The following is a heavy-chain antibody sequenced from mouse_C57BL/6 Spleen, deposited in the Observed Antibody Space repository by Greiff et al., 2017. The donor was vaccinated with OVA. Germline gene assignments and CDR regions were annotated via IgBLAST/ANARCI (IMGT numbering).Heavy chain of an antibody. V-gene: IGHV1-76*01. CDR1: GYTFTDYY. Sequence: VQLQQSGAELVRPGASVKLSCKASGYTFTDYYINWVKQRPGQGLEWIARIYPGSGNTYYNEKFKGKATLTAEKSSSTAYMQLSSLTSEDSAVYFCARDYYGSSSYAMDDWGQGTSVTVSS. CDR2: IYPGSGNT. CDR3: ARDYYGSSSYAMDD. J-gene: IGHJ4*01. D-gene: IGHD1-1*01.